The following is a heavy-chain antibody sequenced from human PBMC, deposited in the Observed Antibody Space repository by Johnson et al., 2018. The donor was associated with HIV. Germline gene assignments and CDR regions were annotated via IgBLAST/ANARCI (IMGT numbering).Heavy chain of an antibody. CDR1: GFTFSSYW. CDR2: ISYDGKAK. D-gene: IGHD7-27*01. CDR3: ATEGALTGTDAFDI. Sequence: QVQLMESGGGLVQPGGSLRLSCAASGFTFSSYWMSWVRQAPGKGLEWVAVISYDGKAKYHADSVKGRFTISRDNSNNTLYLQLNSLRAEDTAVYYCATEGALTGTDAFDIWGQGTMVTVSS. J-gene: IGHJ3*02. V-gene: IGHV3-30*03.